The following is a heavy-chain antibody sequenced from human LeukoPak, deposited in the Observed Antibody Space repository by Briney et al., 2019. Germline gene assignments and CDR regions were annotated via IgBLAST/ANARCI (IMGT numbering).Heavy chain of an antibody. CDR2: INPSGGST. CDR1: GYTFTTYS. D-gene: IGHD3-22*01. J-gene: IGHJ5*02. Sequence: ASVKVSCKASGYTFTTYSMHWVRQAPGQGLEWMGIINPSGGSTSYAQKFQGRVTMTRDTSISTAYMELSRLRSDDTAVYYCARGRGVSYYYDSSGYNWFDPWGQGTLVTVSS. CDR3: ARGRGVSYYYDSSGYNWFDP. V-gene: IGHV1-46*01.